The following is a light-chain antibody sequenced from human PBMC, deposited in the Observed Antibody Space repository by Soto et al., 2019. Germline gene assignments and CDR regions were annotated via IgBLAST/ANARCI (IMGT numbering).Light chain of an antibody. J-gene: IGLJ2*01. CDR3: QSYDTSLSGVV. Sequence: QPVLTQPPSVSGAPGQRVTISCTGSSSNIGAGYDVHWYQQLPGTAPTLLIYGNFDRPSGVPDRFSGSKSGTSASLAITGLQAEDEADYYCQSYDTSLSGVVFGGGTKLTVL. CDR1: SSNIGAGYD. CDR2: GNF. V-gene: IGLV1-40*01.